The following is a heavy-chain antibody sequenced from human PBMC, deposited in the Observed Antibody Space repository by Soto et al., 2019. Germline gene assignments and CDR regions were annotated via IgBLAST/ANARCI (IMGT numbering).Heavy chain of an antibody. CDR1: GDRVSGYSAA. D-gene: IGHD6-25*01. CDR2: TYYRSKWYN. J-gene: IGHJ6*02. CDR3: ARVQILAAATPGGMDV. Sequence: LGCGIPGDRVSGYSAAWNWIRQSPSRGLEWLGRTYYRSKWYNDYAVSVKSRITINPDTSKNQFALQLNSVTPEDTAVYYRARVQILAAATPGGMDVWGQGTTVNASS. V-gene: IGHV6-1*01.